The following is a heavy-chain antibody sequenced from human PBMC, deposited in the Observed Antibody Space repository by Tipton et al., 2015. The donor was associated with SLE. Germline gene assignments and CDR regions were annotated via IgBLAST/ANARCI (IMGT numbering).Heavy chain of an antibody. Sequence: LVKPTETLSLTCTVSGGSISSYYWSWIRQPPGKGLEWIGYIYYSGSTNYNPSLKSRVTISVDTSKNQFSLKLSSVTAADTAVYYCAGVIAAADGYWGQGTLVTVSS. D-gene: IGHD6-13*01. CDR3: AGVIAAADGY. CDR2: IYYSGST. CDR1: GGSISSYY. J-gene: IGHJ4*02. V-gene: IGHV4-59*01.